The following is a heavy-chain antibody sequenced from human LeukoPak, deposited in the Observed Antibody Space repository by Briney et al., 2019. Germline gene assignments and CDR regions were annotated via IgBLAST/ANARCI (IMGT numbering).Heavy chain of an antibody. CDR3: ARDSPGYDS. V-gene: IGHV3-7*04. J-gene: IGHJ4*02. CDR1: GFTFSTYW. CDR2: IKEDGSAT. Sequence: GGSLRLSCAASGFTFSTYWMNRVRQAPGKGPEWVANIKEDGSATYYVDSVKGRFTISRDNAKKSLYLQMNSLRAEDTAVYYCARDSPGYDSWGQGTLVTVSS. D-gene: IGHD6-13*01.